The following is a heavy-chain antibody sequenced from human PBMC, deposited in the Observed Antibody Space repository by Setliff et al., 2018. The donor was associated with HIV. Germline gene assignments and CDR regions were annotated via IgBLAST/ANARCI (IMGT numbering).Heavy chain of an antibody. CDR2: ISYEGRNI. D-gene: IGHD3-22*01. J-gene: IGHJ4*02. CDR3: ASRYYDTSGYYYDY. Sequence: PGGSLRLSCAASGFTFSNYGMHWVRQAPGKGLEWVAVISYEGRNIYCVDSVKDRFTISRDNAKNALYLQMNSLRAEDTAMYYCASRYYDTSGYYYDYWGQGTLVTVSS. V-gene: IGHV3-33*08. CDR1: GFTFSNYG.